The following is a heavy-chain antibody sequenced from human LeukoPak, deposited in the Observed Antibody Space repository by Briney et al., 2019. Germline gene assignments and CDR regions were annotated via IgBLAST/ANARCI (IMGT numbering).Heavy chain of an antibody. CDR2: IYTSGST. Sequence: SETLSLTCTVSGGSISSGSYYWSWIRQPAGKGLEWIGRIYTSGSTNYNPSLKSRVTISVDTSKNQFSLKLSSVTAADTAVYYCARDQGCLQPSGFDYWGQGTLVTVSS. D-gene: IGHD5-24*01. J-gene: IGHJ4*02. CDR3: ARDQGCLQPSGFDY. V-gene: IGHV4-61*02. CDR1: GGSISSGSYY.